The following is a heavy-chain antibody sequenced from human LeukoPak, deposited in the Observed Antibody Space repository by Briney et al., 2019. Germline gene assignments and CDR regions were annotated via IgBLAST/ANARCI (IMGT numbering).Heavy chain of an antibody. CDR1: GFTVSSNY. Sequence: PGGSLRLSCAASGFTVSSNYMSWVRQAPGKGLEWVSVIYSGGSTYYADSVKGRFTISRGNSKNTLYLQMNSLRAEDTAVYYCARDHSSGWYYFDYWGQGTLVTVSS. D-gene: IGHD6-19*01. J-gene: IGHJ4*02. V-gene: IGHV3-66*01. CDR3: ARDHSSGWYYFDY. CDR2: IYSGGST.